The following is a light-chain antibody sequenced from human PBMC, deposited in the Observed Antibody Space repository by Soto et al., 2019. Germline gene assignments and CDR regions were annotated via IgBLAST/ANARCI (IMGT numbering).Light chain of an antibody. CDR2: GAS. J-gene: IGKJ1*01. CDR1: QSVISD. Sequence: EIVMTQSPSTLSVSPGERATLSCRSSQSVISDLAWYHQKPGQPPRLLIYGASTRATGIPARFSGSGSGTEFTLTINSLQSEDFAVYYCQQYNSWPRTFGQGTKVDI. V-gene: IGKV3-15*01. CDR3: QQYNSWPRT.